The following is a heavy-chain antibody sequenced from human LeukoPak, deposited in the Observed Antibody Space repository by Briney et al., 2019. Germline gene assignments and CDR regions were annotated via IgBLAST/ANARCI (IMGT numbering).Heavy chain of an antibody. CDR2: ISRSGSPT. CDR3: ARGITFGGIIAYFDY. D-gene: IGHD3-16*02. Sequence: GGSLRLSCAASGFTFSSYAMHWVRQAPGKGLAWVSYISRSGSPTYYADSVKGRFTISRDNAKNSLYLQMNSLRAEDTAVYYCARGITFGGIIAYFDYWGQGTLVTVSS. CDR1: GFTFSSYA. V-gene: IGHV3-48*04. J-gene: IGHJ4*02.